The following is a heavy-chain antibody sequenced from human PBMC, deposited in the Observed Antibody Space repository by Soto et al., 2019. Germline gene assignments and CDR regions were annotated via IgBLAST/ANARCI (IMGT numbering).Heavy chain of an antibody. Sequence: SETLSLTCTVSGGSISSYYWCWIRQPPGKGLEWIGYIYYSGSTNYNPSLKSRVTISVDTSKVQFSLKLSSVTVADTAVYYCAREAGYYVLGYYYGMDVWGQGTTVTV. CDR1: GGSISSYY. CDR2: IYYSGST. J-gene: IGHJ6*02. V-gene: IGHV4-59*01. CDR3: AREAGYYVLGYYYGMDV. D-gene: IGHD3-9*01.